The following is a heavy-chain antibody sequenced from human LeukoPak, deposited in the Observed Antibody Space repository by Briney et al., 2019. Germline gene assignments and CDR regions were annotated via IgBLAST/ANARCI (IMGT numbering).Heavy chain of an antibody. CDR3: ARGGLGTHAFDI. CDR1: GYTFTGYY. J-gene: IGHJ3*02. Sequence: ASVTVSCTASGYTFTGYYMHWVRQAPGQGLEWMGWINPNSGGTNYAQKFQRRVTMTRDTSISSAYMELSRLRSDDTAVYYCARGGLGTHAFDIWGQGTMVTVSS. V-gene: IGHV1-2*02. CDR2: INPNSGGT. D-gene: IGHD1-26*01.